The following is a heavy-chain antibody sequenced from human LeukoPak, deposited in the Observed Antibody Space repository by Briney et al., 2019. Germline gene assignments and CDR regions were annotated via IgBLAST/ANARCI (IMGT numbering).Heavy chain of an antibody. D-gene: IGHD6-19*01. Sequence: PSETLSLTCAVSGYSISSGYYWGWIRQPPGKGLEWIGSIYHSGSTYYNPSLKSRVTISVDTSKNQFSLKLSSVTAADTAVYYCARKSGGWYLGSVSFPYYYYYMDVWGKGTTVTVSS. J-gene: IGHJ6*03. V-gene: IGHV4-38-2*01. CDR3: ARKSGGWYLGSVSFPYYYYYMDV. CDR2: IYHSGST. CDR1: GYSISSGYY.